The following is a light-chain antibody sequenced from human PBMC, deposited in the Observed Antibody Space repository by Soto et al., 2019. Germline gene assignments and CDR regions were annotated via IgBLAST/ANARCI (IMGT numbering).Light chain of an antibody. V-gene: IGLV2-14*01. CDR2: EVT. CDR1: SSEVGAYNF. CDR3: SSYTSSNTPYV. J-gene: IGLJ1*01. Sequence: QSVLTQPASVSGSPGQSITISSTGSSSEVGAYNFVSWYQHHPGKAPKLILYEVTTRPSGVSSRFSGSKSGNTASLTISGLQADDEANYYCSSYTSSNTPYVFGTGTKVTVL.